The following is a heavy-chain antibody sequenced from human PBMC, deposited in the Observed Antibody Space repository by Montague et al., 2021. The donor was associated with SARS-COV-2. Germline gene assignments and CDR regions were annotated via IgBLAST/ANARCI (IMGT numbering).Heavy chain of an antibody. V-gene: IGHV4-59*01. CDR3: ARDNYGDWCYYGLDV. Sequence: SDTRSLTCTVSGGSIGTYYWNRIRQSPGKGLEWLGYIYYTGSTKYSPSLKSRVTISMDTSRNQLSLRLKSVTAADTAVYYCARDNYGDWCYYGLDVWGQGTTVIVSS. CDR2: IYYTGST. J-gene: IGHJ6*02. CDR1: GGSIGTYY. D-gene: IGHD4-17*01.